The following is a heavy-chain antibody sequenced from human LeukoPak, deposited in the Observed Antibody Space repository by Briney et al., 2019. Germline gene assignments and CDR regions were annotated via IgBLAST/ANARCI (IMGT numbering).Heavy chain of an antibody. D-gene: IGHD1-26*01. CDR1: GYTFTGYY. V-gene: IGHV1-2*02. J-gene: IGHJ4*02. CDR3: ARVAGIRHGAPSY. Sequence: ASVKVSCKASGYTFTGYYMHWVRQAPGQGLEWMGWINPNSGGTNYAQKFLGRVTMTRDTSISTAYMELSRLRSDDTAVYYCARVAGIRHGAPSYWGQGTLVTVSS. CDR2: INPNSGGT.